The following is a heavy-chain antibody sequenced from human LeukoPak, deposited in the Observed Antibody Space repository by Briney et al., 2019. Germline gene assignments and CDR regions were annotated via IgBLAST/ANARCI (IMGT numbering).Heavy chain of an antibody. D-gene: IGHD3-22*01. CDR2: ISYDGSNK. CDR1: GFTFSSYA. J-gene: IGHJ4*02. V-gene: IGHV3-30*04. Sequence: GGSLRLSCAASGFTFSSYAMHWVRQAPGKGLEWVAVISYDGSNKYYADSVKGRFTISRDNFKNTLYLQMNSLRAEDTAVYYCAREGVYIATMIVVVIDYWGQGTLVTVSS. CDR3: AREGVYIATMIVVVIDY.